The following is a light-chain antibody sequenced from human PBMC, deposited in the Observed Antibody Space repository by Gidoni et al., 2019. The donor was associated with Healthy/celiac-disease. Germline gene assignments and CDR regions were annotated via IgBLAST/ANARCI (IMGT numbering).Light chain of an antibody. CDR2: DVS. CDR1: SSDVGGYNY. J-gene: IGLJ3*02. CDR3: SSYTSSSTPV. Sequence: QSALTQPASVSGSPGQPITLSCTGTSSDVGGYNYVSWYQQHPGKAPKLMIYDVSNRPSGVSNRFSGSKSGNTASLTISGLQAEDEADYYCSSYTSSSTPVFGGGTKLTVL. V-gene: IGLV2-14*03.